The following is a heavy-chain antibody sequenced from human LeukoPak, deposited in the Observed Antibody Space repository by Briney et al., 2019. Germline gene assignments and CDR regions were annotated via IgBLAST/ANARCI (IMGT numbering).Heavy chain of an antibody. CDR2: ISGSGGST. V-gene: IGHV3-23*01. CDR1: GFTFSIYA. J-gene: IGHJ4*02. D-gene: IGHD3-16*02. Sequence: GGSLRLSCAASGFTFSIYAMSWVRQTPGKGLEWVSAISGSGGSTYYADSVKGRFTISRDNAKNSLYLQMDSLRAEDTAVYYCARAYDYVWGSYRYPDYWGQGTLVTVSS. CDR3: ARAYDYVWGSYRYPDY.